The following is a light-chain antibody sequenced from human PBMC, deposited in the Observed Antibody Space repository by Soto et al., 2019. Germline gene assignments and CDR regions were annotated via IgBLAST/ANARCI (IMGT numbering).Light chain of an antibody. CDR2: GAS. CDR1: QSVTSN. J-gene: IGKJ1*01. CDR3: QQYDNWPRT. V-gene: IGKV3-15*01. Sequence: EIVMTQSPATLSVSPGERATLSCRASQSVTSNLAWYQQKPGQAPRLLIYGASTRATGFPARFSGSGSGTEFTLTISRLQSEDFAVYYCQQYDNWPRTFGPGTKVEI.